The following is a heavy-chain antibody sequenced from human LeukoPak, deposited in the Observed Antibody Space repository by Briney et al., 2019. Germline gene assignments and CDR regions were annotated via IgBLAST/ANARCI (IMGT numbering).Heavy chain of an antibody. CDR3: ARLWYYYDSSGYYCYFDY. CDR1: GFTFSSYW. V-gene: IGHV3-7*01. CDR2: IKQDGSEK. D-gene: IGHD3-22*01. J-gene: IGHJ4*02. Sequence: PGGSLRLSCAASGFTFSSYWMSWVRQAPGKGLEWVANIKQDGSEKCYVDSVKGRFTISRDNAKNSLYLQMNSLRAEDTAVYYCARLWYYYDSSGYYCYFDYWGQGTLVTVSS.